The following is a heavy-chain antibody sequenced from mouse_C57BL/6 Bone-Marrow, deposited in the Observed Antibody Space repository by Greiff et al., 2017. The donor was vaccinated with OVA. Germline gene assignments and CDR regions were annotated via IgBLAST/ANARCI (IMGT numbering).Heavy chain of an antibody. D-gene: IGHD2-3*01. CDR1: GFTFSSYG. Sequence: DVKLVESGGDLVKPGGSLKLSCAASGFTFSSYGMSWVRQTPDKRLEWVATISSGGSYTYYPDSVKGRFTISRDNAKNTLYLQMSSLKSEDTAMYYCARTVWLLRGDWYFDVWGTGTTVTVSS. J-gene: IGHJ1*03. CDR3: ARTVWLLRGDWYFDV. V-gene: IGHV5-6*02. CDR2: ISSGGSYT.